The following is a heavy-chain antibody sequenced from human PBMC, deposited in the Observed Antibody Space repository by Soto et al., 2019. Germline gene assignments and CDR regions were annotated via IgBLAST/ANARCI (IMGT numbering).Heavy chain of an antibody. Sequence: ASVKGSCKASGYTFTSYGSSWVRQTPGQGLEWMGWISAYNGNTNYAQKLQGRVTMTTDTSTSTAYMELRSLRSDDTAVYYCARVVVPAAIIWFDPWGQGTLVTVSS. CDR1: GYTFTSYG. D-gene: IGHD2-2*01. J-gene: IGHJ5*02. CDR3: ARVVVPAAIIWFDP. V-gene: IGHV1-18*01. CDR2: ISAYNGNT.